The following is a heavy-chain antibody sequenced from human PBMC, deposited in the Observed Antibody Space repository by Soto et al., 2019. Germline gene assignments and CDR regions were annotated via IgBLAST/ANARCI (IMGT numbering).Heavy chain of an antibody. CDR1: GFTFSSYA. CDR2: ISGSGGST. J-gene: IGHJ4*02. V-gene: IGHV3-23*01. D-gene: IGHD6-19*01. CDR3: ASTGLSWVAGLY. Sequence: EVQLLESGGGLVQPGGSLRLSCAASGFTFSSYAMSWVRQAPGKRLEWVSAISGSGGSTYYADSVKGRFTISRDNSKNTLYLQMNSLRAEDTAVYYCASTGLSWVAGLYWGQGTLVTVSS.